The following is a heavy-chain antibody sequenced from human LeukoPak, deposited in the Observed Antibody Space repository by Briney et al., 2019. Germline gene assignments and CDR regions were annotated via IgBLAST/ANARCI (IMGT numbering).Heavy chain of an antibody. J-gene: IGHJ3*02. CDR2: ISSSSRTI. CDR1: GFTFSSYS. V-gene: IGHV3-48*01. Sequence: GGSLRLSCAASGFTFSSYSMNWVRQAPGKGLEWVSYISSSSRTIYYADSVKGRFTISRDNAKNSLYLQMNSLRAEDTAVYYCARANTPYYDFWSAYRHDAFDIWGQGTMVTVSS. D-gene: IGHD3-3*01. CDR3: ARANTPYYDFWSAYRHDAFDI.